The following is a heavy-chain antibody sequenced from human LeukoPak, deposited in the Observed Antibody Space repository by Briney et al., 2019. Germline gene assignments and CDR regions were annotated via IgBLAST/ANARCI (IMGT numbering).Heavy chain of an antibody. CDR2: IHPNGGAA. Sequence: ASVKVSCKASGYTFSDYYINWVRRAPGQGLEWMGWIHPNGGAATYTQKFLGRVTMTRDTSINTAYMEMSRLRFDDRAVYSCARDRGGGRPGWYHGMDVWGQGTAVIVSS. CDR1: GYTFSDYY. CDR3: ARDRGGGRPGWYHGMDV. V-gene: IGHV1-2*02. J-gene: IGHJ6*02. D-gene: IGHD1-26*01.